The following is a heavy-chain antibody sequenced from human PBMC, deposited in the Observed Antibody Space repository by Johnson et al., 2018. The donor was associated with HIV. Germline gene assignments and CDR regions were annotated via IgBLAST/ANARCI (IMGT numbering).Heavy chain of an antibody. Sequence: VQLVESGGGVVQPGWSLRLSCAVSGFTFSGYGMHWVRQTPGKGLEWVAFIRHDGNNKYYADSMKGRLIISRDNAKNSLCLPMNSLRAEETAVYYCAREGIGYGDYLDAFDIWGQGTMVTVSS. J-gene: IGHJ3*02. D-gene: IGHD4-17*01. V-gene: IGHV3-30*02. CDR2: IRHDGNNK. CDR1: GFTFSGYG. CDR3: AREGIGYGDYLDAFDI.